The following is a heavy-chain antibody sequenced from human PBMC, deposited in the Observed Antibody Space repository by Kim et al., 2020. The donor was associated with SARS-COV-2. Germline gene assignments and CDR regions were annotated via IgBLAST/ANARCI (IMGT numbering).Heavy chain of an antibody. CDR3: ARHDRGYGWWDTAMPGPFDY. V-gene: IGHV4-39*01. D-gene: IGHD5-18*01. J-gene: IGHJ4*02. CDR1: VGSLSSSSYY. Sequence: SETLSLTCTVSVGSLSSSSYYWGWIRQPPGKGLEWIGSIYYSGSTYYNPSLKSRVTISVDTSKNQFSLKLSSVTAADTAVYYCARHDRGYGWWDTAMPGPFDYWGQGTLVTVSS. CDR2: IYYSGST.